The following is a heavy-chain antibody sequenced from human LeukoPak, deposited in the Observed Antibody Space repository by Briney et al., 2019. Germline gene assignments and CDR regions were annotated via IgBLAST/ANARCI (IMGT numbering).Heavy chain of an antibody. J-gene: IGHJ4*02. D-gene: IGHD6-13*01. CDR3: ATTATYSSSWYYDY. CDR1: GGSISSSSYY. CDR2: IYYSGST. V-gene: IGHV4-39*01. Sequence: SETLSLTCTVSGGSISSSSYYWGWIRQPPGKGLEWIGSIYYSGSTYYNPSLKSRVTISVDTSKNQFSLKLSSVTAADTAVYYCATTATYSSSWYYDYWGQGTLATVSS.